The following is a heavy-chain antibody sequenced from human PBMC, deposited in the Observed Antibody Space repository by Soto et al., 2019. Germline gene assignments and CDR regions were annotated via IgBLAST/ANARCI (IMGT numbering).Heavy chain of an antibody. V-gene: IGHV3-30-3*01. D-gene: IGHD6-19*01. CDR2: ISYDGSNK. Sequence: QVQLVESGGGVVQPGWSLRLSCAASGFTFSSYAMHWVRQAPGKGLEWVAVISYDGSNKNYADSVKGRFTISRDNSKNTLYLQMNSLRAEDTAVYYCARGASGGWQTPFDYWGQGTLVTVSS. CDR3: ARGASGGWQTPFDY. J-gene: IGHJ4*02. CDR1: GFTFSSYA.